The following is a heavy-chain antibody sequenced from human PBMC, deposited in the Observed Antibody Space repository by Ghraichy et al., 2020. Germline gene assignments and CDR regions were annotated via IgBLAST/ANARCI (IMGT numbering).Heavy chain of an antibody. V-gene: IGHV1-69*10. Sequence: SVKVSCKASGGTFTSYIFSWIRQAPGQRLEWVGGIIPISDIANFPQKFQGRVTFTADKSTSTAYMELSDLRSEDTAVYYCALSYDSSGYYTIFDSWGQGTLVTVSS. CDR2: IIPISDIA. CDR1: GGTFTSYI. CDR3: ALSYDSSGYYTIFDS. D-gene: IGHD3-22*01. J-gene: IGHJ4*02.